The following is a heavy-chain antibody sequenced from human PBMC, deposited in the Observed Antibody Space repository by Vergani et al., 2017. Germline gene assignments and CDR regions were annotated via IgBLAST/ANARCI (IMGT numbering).Heavy chain of an antibody. Sequence: QVQLQESGPGLVKPSETLSLTCTVSGGSISSYYWSWIRQPPGKGLEWIGYIYYSGSTNYNPSLKSRVTISVDTSKNQFSLKLSSVTAADTAVYYCAREGHYYDRVPLVMDVWGQGTTVTVSS. J-gene: IGHJ6*02. CDR2: IYYSGST. CDR1: GGSISSYY. V-gene: IGHV4-59*01. CDR3: AREGHYYDRVPLVMDV. D-gene: IGHD3-22*01.